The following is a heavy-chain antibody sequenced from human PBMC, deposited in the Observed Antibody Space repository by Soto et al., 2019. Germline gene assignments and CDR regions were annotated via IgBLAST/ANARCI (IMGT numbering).Heavy chain of an antibody. J-gene: IGHJ4*02. D-gene: IGHD1-1*01. Sequence: SETLSLTCTVSGGSISSSSYYWGWIRQPPGKGLEWIGSIYYSGSTNYNPSLKSRVTISVDTSKNQFSLKLSSVTAADTAVYYCARGETNWNDAYYFDYWGQGTLVTVSS. CDR1: GGSISSSSYY. CDR3: ARGETNWNDAYYFDY. CDR2: IYYSGST. V-gene: IGHV4-39*07.